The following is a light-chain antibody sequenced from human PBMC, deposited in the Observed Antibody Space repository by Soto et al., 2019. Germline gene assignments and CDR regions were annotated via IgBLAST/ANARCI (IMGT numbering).Light chain of an antibody. CDR3: QQYYSTPFT. CDR2: WAS. J-gene: IGKJ3*01. Sequence: DIVMTQSPDSLAVSLGERATINCKSSQSVVYSSNNKNYLAWYQQKPGQPPKLLIYWASTRESGVPDRFSGSGSGTDFTLPISSLQAEDVAVYYCQQYYSTPFTFGPGTKVDIK. CDR1: QSVVYSSNNKNY. V-gene: IGKV4-1*01.